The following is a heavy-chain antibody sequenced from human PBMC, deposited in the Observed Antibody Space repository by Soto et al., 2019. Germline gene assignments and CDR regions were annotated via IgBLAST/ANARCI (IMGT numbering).Heavy chain of an antibody. V-gene: IGHV3-23*01. CDR3: ANVQLLVITPYYDGMDV. D-gene: IGHD3-22*01. CDR1: GFTFSSYA. J-gene: IGHJ6*02. CDR2: ISGSGGST. Sequence: EVQLLESGGGLVQPGGSLRLSCAASGFTFSSYAMSWVRQAPGKGLEWVSAISGSGGSTYYADSVKGRFTISRDNSKNPLYLQMNSLRAEDTAVYYCANVQLLVITPYYDGMDVWGQGTTVTVSS.